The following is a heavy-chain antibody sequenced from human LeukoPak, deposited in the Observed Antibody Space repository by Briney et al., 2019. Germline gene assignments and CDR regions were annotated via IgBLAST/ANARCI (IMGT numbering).Heavy chain of an antibody. V-gene: IGHV3-20*04. CDR3: AKDLYGSGSMIPNWFDP. CDR1: GFTFDDYG. Sequence: GGSLRLSCAASGFTFDDYGMSWVRQAPGKGLEWVSGINWNGGSTGYADSVKGRFTISRDNAKNSLYLQMNSLRAEDTAVYYCAKDLYGSGSMIPNWFDPWGQGTLVTVSS. D-gene: IGHD3-10*01. J-gene: IGHJ5*02. CDR2: INWNGGST.